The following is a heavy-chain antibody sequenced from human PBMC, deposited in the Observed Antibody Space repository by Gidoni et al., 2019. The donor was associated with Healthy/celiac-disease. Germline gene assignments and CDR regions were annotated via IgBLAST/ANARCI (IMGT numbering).Heavy chain of an antibody. CDR2: ISYDGSNK. Sequence: QVQLVESGGGVVQPGRSLRLSCAASGFTFSRYAMHWVRQAPGKGLEGVAVISYDGSNKYYADAVKGRFTISRDNSKNTLYLQMNSLRAEDTAVYYCARVSDYGDYDYWGQGTLVTVSS. CDR3: ARVSDYGDYDY. CDR1: GFTFSRYA. J-gene: IGHJ4*02. D-gene: IGHD4-17*01. V-gene: IGHV3-30*04.